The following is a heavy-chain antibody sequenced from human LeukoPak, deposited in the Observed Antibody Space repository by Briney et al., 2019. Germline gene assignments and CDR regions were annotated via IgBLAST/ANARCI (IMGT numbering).Heavy chain of an antibody. Sequence: ASVKVSCKASGYSSTNYGISWVRQAPGQGLEWMGWISTYDGNTNYVQKLQGRVTMTTDTSTSTAYMELRSLRSDDTAVDYCARGGVSNSWYRTPDYWGQGTLVAVSS. D-gene: IGHD6-13*01. CDR3: ARGGVSNSWYRTPDY. J-gene: IGHJ4*02. CDR2: ISTYDGNT. V-gene: IGHV1-18*01. CDR1: GYSSTNYG.